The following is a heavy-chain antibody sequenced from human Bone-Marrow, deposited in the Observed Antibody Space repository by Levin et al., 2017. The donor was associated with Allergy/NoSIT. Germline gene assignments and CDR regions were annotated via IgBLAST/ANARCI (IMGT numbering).Heavy chain of an antibody. V-gene: IGHV4-59*01. Sequence: GSLRLSCTVSGTSITDYYWTWIRQPPGKGLELIGSIYHSGSTKYNPTLKSRVTMSVDTSKNQFSLKLNFVTAADTAVYYCARGTYYYYDANNYPFWVDPWGQGTLVTVSS. CDR2: IYHSGST. J-gene: IGHJ5*02. CDR3: ARGTYYYYDANNYPFWVDP. CDR1: GTSITDYY. D-gene: IGHD3-22*01.